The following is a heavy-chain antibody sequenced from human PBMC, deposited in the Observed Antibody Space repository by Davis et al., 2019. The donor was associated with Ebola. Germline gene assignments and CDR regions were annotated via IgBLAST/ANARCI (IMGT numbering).Heavy chain of an antibody. CDR3: ARGGSDQAYNGMDV. D-gene: IGHD2-15*01. CDR1: GFTFSTYN. V-gene: IGHV3-21*01. CDR2: ILVSSNYI. J-gene: IGHJ6*02. Sequence: GESLKISCAASGFTFSTYNMHWVRQAPGQGLAWVSSILVSSNYIYYADSVKGRFTISRDNAKNSLYLQMNSLRAEDTAVYYCARGGSDQAYNGMDVWGQGTTVTVSS.